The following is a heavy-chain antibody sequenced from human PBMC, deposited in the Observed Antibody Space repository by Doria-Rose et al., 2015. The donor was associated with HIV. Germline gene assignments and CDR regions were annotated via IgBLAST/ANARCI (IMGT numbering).Heavy chain of an antibody. V-gene: IGHV3-72*01. Sequence: VQLVQSGGGLVQPGGSLRLSCAASGFTFSDHYMDWVRQAPWKGLARVGRSKNKVKSYTTEYAASVKGRFTISRDGSENSLYLQMNSLKTEDTAVYHCATWISGSYNYWGQGTLVTVSS. D-gene: IGHD1-26*01. CDR1: GFTFSDHY. CDR3: ATWISGSYNY. CDR2: SKNKVKSYTT. J-gene: IGHJ4*02.